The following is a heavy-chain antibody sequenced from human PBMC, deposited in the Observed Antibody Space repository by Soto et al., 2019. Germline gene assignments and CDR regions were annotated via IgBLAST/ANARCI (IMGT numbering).Heavy chain of an antibody. J-gene: IGHJ4*01. CDR1: GFTFSDFY. V-gene: IGHV3-11*01. CDR2: ISDDDSAT. D-gene: IGHD3-3*01. Sequence: QVQLVESGGGLVKTGGSLRLSCAVTGFTFSDFYMSWIRQVPGQGLEWVASISDDDSATDSADTVKGRYTISRDKTKNSLYLQMNIRRAEDTAVYYWAREASYYDFCGGQSTVFDYWGHGTLVPVSS. CDR3: AREASYYDFCGGQSTVFDY.